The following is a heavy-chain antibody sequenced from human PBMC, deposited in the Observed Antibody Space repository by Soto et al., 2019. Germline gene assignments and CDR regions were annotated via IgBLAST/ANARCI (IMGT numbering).Heavy chain of an antibody. Sequence: GGSLRLSCAASGFTFSSYGMHWVRQAPGKGLEWVAVISYDGSNKYYADSVKGRFTISRDNSKNTLYLQMNSLRAEDTAVYYCAKDDGRSSSYYYYGMDVWGQGTTVTVSS. V-gene: IGHV3-30*18. CDR2: ISYDGSNK. CDR3: AKDDGRSSSYYYYGMDV. J-gene: IGHJ6*02. D-gene: IGHD6-6*01. CDR1: GFTFSSYG.